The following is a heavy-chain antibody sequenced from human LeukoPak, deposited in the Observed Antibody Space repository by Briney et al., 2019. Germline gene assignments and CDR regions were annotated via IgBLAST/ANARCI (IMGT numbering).Heavy chain of an antibody. J-gene: IGHJ6*02. CDR3: ARPGGYGSGLYGMDV. Sequence: GESLKISCKGSGYSFTTYWIGWVRQMPGKGLECLGVIYPGDSDTRYSPSFQGQVTISADKSISTAYLQWSSLKASDTAIYYCARPGGYGSGLYGMDVWGQGTTVTVSS. V-gene: IGHV5-51*01. CDR1: GYSFTTYW. CDR2: IYPGDSDT. D-gene: IGHD3-10*01.